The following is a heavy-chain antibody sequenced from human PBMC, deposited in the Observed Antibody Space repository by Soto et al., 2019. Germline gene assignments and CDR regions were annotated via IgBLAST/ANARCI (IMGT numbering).Heavy chain of an antibody. D-gene: IGHD6-19*01. V-gene: IGHV1-18*01. CDR2: ISTYNGDT. J-gene: IGHJ6*02. CDR3: ARDIPPGLATWYSSGWFQTSYYGMDV. CDR1: GYTFSSYG. Sequence: QVQLVQSGTEVKKPGASVKVSCKASGYTFSSYGISWVRQAPGQGLEWMGWISTYNGDTKYAQKLQGRVTLTTDSSTDTAYVEVRSLGSDDTAVYYCARDIPPGLATWYSSGWFQTSYYGMDVWGQGTTVIVSS.